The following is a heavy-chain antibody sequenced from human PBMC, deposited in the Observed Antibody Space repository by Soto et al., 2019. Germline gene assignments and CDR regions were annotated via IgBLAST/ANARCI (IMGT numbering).Heavy chain of an antibody. CDR2: ISSSSSYI. J-gene: IGHJ6*02. D-gene: IGHD4-17*01. CDR1: GFTFSSYS. CDR3: SRYLGYGDHTIHYYAMDV. Sequence: PGGSLRLSCAASGFTFSSYSMNWVRQAPGKGLEWVSSISSSSSYIYYADSVKGRFTISRDNAKNSLYLQMNSLRDEDTAVYYCSRYLGYGDHTIHYYAMDVWSQGTTVTVSS. V-gene: IGHV3-21*01.